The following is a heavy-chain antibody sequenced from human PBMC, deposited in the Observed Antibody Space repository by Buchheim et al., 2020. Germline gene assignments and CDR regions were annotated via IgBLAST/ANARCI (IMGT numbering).Heavy chain of an antibody. CDR1: GDSISSNYW. Sequence: QVQLQESGPGLVKPSGTLSLTCAVSGDSISSNYWWTWVRQPPGKGLEWIGEIYHSGSTNYNPSLKSRVTILVNKSKDEFSLKLSSVTAADTAVYYCATILGGCSSTSCYLLHWGQGTL. J-gene: IGHJ4*02. CDR2: IYHSGST. V-gene: IGHV4-4*02. D-gene: IGHD2-2*01. CDR3: ATILGGCSSTSCYLLH.